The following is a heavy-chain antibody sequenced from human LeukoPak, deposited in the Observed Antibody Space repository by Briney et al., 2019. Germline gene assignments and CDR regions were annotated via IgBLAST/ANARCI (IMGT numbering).Heavy chain of an antibody. V-gene: IGHV3-11*06. CDR3: ARSTHRSDLFDY. Sequence: GGSLRLSCAASGFTFSDYYMSWIRQAPGKGLEWVSYISSSSSYTNYADSVEGRFTISRDNAKNSLYLQMNSLRAGDTAVYYCARSTHRSDLFDYWGQGTLVTVSS. D-gene: IGHD3-3*01. J-gene: IGHJ4*02. CDR1: GFTFSDYY. CDR2: ISSSSSYT.